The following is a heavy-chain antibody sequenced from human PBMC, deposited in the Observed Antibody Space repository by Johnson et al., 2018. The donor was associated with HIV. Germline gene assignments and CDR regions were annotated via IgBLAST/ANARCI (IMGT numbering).Heavy chain of an antibody. J-gene: IGHJ3*02. Sequence: QVQLVESGGGLVQPGGSLRLSCGASGFTFSSYAIHWVRQAPGKGLEWVAVISNDGSNKNYADSVRGRFAISRDNSKNTLYLQMTSLRGEDTAVYYCGRPRIQLWSLDAFDIWSQGTMVTVSS. CDR2: ISNDGSNK. CDR1: GFTFSSYA. CDR3: GRPRIQLWSLDAFDI. V-gene: IGHV3-30*09. D-gene: IGHD5-18*01.